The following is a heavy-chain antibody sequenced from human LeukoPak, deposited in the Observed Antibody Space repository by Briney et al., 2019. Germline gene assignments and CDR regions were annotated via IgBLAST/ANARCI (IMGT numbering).Heavy chain of an antibody. CDR1: GYSISSGYY. V-gene: IGHV4-38-2*02. Sequence: SETLSLTCTVSGYSISSGYYWGWNRQPPGKGLEWIGSIYHSGSTYYNPSLKSRVTISVDTSKNQFSLKLNSVTAADTAVYYCAGYDSSSWYDLTYYCMDVWGQGTTVTVSS. D-gene: IGHD6-13*01. CDR3: AGYDSSSWYDLTYYCMDV. CDR2: IYHSGST. J-gene: IGHJ6*02.